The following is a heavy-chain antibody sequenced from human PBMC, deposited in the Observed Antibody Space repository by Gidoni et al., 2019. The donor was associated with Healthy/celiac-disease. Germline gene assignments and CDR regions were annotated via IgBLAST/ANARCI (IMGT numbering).Heavy chain of an antibody. D-gene: IGHD3-10*01. V-gene: IGHV3-11*06. CDR1: GFTFSDYY. J-gene: IGHJ3*02. Sequence: VKPGGSLRLSCAASGFTFSDYYMSWIRQAPGKGLEWVSYISSSSSYTTYADSVKGRFTISRDNAKNSLYLQMNSLRAEDTAVYYCARVSSYGSSAFDIWGQGTMVTVSS. CDR3: ARVSSYGSSAFDI. CDR2: ISSSSSYT.